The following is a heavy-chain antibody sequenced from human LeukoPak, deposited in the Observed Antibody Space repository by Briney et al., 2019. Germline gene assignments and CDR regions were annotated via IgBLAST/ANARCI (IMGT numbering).Heavy chain of an antibody. D-gene: IGHD3-16*01. CDR2: ISSSSTTI. CDR3: AGGT. V-gene: IGHV3-48*01. J-gene: IGHJ4*02. CDR1: GITLRSYS. Sequence: GGSLRLSCAASGITLRSYSMNWVRQAPGKGLEWISYISSSSTTIYYADSVKGRFTISRDNAKNALYLQMNSLRVEDTAVYYCAGGTWGQGTLVTVSS.